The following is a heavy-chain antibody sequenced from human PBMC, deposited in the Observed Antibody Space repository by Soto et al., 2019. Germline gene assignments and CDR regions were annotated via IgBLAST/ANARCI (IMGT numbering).Heavy chain of an antibody. CDR1: GYSFSFYG. CDR2: INAGNANT. V-gene: IGHV1-3*01. D-gene: IGHD6-13*01. Sequence: ASVKVSCKASGYSFSFYGINWVRQAPGQGLEWMGWINAGNANTKYSQKFQGRVTITRDTSASTAYMELSSLRSEDTAVYYCARDRAAAGSRWFDPWGQGTLVTVSS. J-gene: IGHJ5*02. CDR3: ARDRAAAGSRWFDP.